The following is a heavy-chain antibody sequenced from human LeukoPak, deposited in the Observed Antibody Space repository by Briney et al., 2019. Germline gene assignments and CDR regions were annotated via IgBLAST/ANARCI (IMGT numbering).Heavy chain of an antibody. Sequence: GGSLRLSCAASGFTFSSHWMSWVRQTPGQGLEWVANINQEGSEKYYLDSVKGRFTISRDNAKNSLYLQMNSLRAEDTAVYYCAGDGTAPGVYFGYWGQGTLVTVSS. J-gene: IGHJ4*02. D-gene: IGHD6-13*01. CDR2: INQEGSEK. V-gene: IGHV3-7*01. CDR1: GFTFSSHW. CDR3: AGDGTAPGVYFGY.